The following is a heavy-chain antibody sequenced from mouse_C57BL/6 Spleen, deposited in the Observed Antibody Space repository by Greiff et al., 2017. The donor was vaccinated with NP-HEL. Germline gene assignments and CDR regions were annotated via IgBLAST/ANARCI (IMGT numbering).Heavy chain of an antibody. J-gene: IGHJ4*01. V-gene: IGHV1-26*01. Sequence: EVQLQQSGPELVKPGASVKISCKASGYTFTDYYMNWVKQSHGKSLEWIGDINPNNGGTSYNQKFKGKATLTVDKSSSTAYMELRSLTSEDSAVYYCATPTSNYYAMDYWGQGTSVTVSS. D-gene: IGHD5-5*01. CDR3: ATPTSNYYAMDY. CDR2: INPNNGGT. CDR1: GYTFTDYY.